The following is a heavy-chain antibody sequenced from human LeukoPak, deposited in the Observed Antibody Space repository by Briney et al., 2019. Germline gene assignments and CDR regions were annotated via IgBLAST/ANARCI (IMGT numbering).Heavy chain of an antibody. V-gene: IGHV3-30*04. CDR1: GITFNTYS. J-gene: IGHJ4*02. CDR3: ASPIAAAGTYLTPHY. CDR2: ISYDGSNK. D-gene: IGHD6-13*01. Sequence: GGSLRLSCAASGITFNTYSMHWVRQAPGKGLEWVAAISYDGSNKYYADSVKGRVTVSRDNSKNTLYLQLNSLRAEDTAVYYCASPIAAAGTYLTPHYWGQGTLVTVSS.